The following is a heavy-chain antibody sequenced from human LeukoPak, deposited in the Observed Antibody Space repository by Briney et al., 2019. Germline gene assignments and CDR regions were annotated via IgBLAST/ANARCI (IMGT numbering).Heavy chain of an antibody. Sequence: PGGSLRLSCAASGFTVTTYYMSWVRQAPGKGLEWLSHINSDGSSTTYADSVKGRFTISRDNAKNTLYLQLNSLRAEDTAVYYCARSTRDSRGYYNTLDYWGQGTLVTVSS. D-gene: IGHD3-22*01. CDR2: INSDGSST. V-gene: IGHV3-74*01. CDR1: GFTVTTYY. CDR3: ARSTRDSRGYYNTLDY. J-gene: IGHJ4*02.